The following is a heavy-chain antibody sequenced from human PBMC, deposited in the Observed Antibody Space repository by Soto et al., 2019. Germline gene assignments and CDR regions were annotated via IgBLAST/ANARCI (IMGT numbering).Heavy chain of an antibody. J-gene: IGHJ4*02. D-gene: IGHD5-18*01. V-gene: IGHV4-30-2*01. CDR1: GGSISNAAYS. Sequence: PSETLSLTCTVSGGSISNAAYSWSWIRQPPGKGLEWIGYIYPSGMPFYNPSLRSRVTISIDRSNDQFSLNLKSVTAADTAVYYCARERGGYGLFDSWGQGTLVTVLL. CDR2: IYPSGMP. CDR3: ARERGGYGLFDS.